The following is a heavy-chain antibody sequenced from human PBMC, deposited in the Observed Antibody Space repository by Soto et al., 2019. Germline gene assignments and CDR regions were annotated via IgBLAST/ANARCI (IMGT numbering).Heavy chain of an antibody. CDR3: ATSGMDTAEFDY. CDR2: IYPGDSDT. J-gene: IGHJ4*02. CDR1: GYSLTSYW. V-gene: IGHV5-51*01. D-gene: IGHD5-18*01. Sequence: GESRKISCTGSGYSLTSYWIGWVRQMPGQGQGWMGIIYPGDSDTRYSPSFQGQVTISAEKTITTASLQWSSLKATDTAMYYCATSGMDTAEFDYWGEGTLVTVSS.